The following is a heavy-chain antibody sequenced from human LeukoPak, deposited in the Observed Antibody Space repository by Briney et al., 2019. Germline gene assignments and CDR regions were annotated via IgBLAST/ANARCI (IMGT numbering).Heavy chain of an antibody. CDR3: ARGGGRDFWSGYEVDY. Sequence: GGSLRLSCAASGFTFSSYSMNWVRQAPGKVLEWVSYISSSSSTIYYADSVKGRFTISRDNAKNSLYLQMNSLRAEDTAVYYCARGGGRDFWSGYEVDYWGQGTLVTVSS. CDR1: GFTFSSYS. CDR2: ISSSSSTI. D-gene: IGHD3-3*01. V-gene: IGHV3-48*04. J-gene: IGHJ4*02.